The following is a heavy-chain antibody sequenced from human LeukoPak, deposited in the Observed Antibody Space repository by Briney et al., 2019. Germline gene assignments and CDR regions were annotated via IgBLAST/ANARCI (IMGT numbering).Heavy chain of an antibody. V-gene: IGHV3-30-3*01. Sequence: GGSLRLSCAASGFTFSSYAMHWVRQAPGKGLEWVAVISYDGSNKYYADSVKGRFTISRDNSRNTLYLQMNSLRAEDTAVYYCARDEFKFVVPAATLYWGQGTLVTVSS. D-gene: IGHD2-2*01. J-gene: IGHJ4*02. CDR2: ISYDGSNK. CDR1: GFTFSSYA. CDR3: ARDEFKFVVPAATLY.